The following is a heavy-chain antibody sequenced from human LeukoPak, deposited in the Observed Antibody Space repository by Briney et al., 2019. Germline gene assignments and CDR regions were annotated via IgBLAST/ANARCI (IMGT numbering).Heavy chain of an antibody. V-gene: IGHV4-61*01. J-gene: IGHJ4*02. CDR2: IYDSGST. Sequence: SETLSLTCTVSGGSVSSDTYYWSWIRQPPGKGLEWIGYIYDSGSTNYNPSLKSRVTISVDKSKNQFSLKLSSVTAADTAIYYCAKGDGSISPAAYDYWGRGTLVTVSS. D-gene: IGHD2-2*01. CDR1: GGSVSSDTYY. CDR3: AKGDGSISPAAYDY.